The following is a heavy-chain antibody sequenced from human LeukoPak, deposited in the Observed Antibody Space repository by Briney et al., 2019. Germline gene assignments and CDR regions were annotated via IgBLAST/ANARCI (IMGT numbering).Heavy chain of an antibody. CDR2: IYSGGST. J-gene: IGHJ4*02. V-gene: IGHV3-53*01. Sequence: GGSLRLSCAASGFTVSSNYMSWVRQAPGKGLEWVSVIYSGGSTYYADSVKGRFTISRDNSKNTLYLQMNSLRAEDTAVYYCAKEGLLWFGEAHAYYFDYWGQGTLVTVSS. CDR3: AKEGLLWFGEAHAYYFDY. D-gene: IGHD3-10*01. CDR1: GFTVSSNY.